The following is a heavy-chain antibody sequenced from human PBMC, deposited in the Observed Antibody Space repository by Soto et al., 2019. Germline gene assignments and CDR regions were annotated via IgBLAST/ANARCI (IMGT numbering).Heavy chain of an antibody. V-gene: IGHV3-23*01. CDR3: AKDATSFRDSCYFDY. D-gene: IGHD2-15*01. Sequence: GGSLRLSCAASGFTFSSYAMSWVRQAPGKGLEWVSAISGSGGSTYYADSVKDRFTISRDNSKNTLYLQMNSLRAEDTAVYYCAKDATSFRDSCYFDYWGQGTLVTVSS. CDR1: GFTFSSYA. CDR2: ISGSGGST. J-gene: IGHJ4*02.